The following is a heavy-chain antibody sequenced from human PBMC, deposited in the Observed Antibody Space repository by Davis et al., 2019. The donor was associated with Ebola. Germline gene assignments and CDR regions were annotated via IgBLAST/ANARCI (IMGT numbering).Heavy chain of an antibody. CDR1: GGSISSYY. V-gene: IGHV4-59*12. CDR2: IYYSGST. Sequence: SETLSFTCTVSGGSISSYYWSWIRQPPGKGLEWFGYIYYSGSTNYNPSLKSRVTISVDTSKNQFSLKLSSVTAADTAVYYCARGATWFDPWGQGTLVTVSS. J-gene: IGHJ5*02. CDR3: ARGATWFDP. D-gene: IGHD1-26*01.